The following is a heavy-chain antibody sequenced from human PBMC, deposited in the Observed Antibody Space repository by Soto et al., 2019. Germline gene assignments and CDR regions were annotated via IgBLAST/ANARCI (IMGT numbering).Heavy chain of an antibody. V-gene: IGHV1-46*01. D-gene: IGHD2-21*02. CDR1: GYSFTSTY. J-gene: IGHJ4*02. Sequence: QVQLVQSGAEVKKPGASVRISCRASGYSFTSTYVHWVRQAPGQGPEWMGIINPAGGTTYYAQKFQARLTITSDTSTDTVFMDLNDLTSEDTAVYFCAMKVVTYYDNWGQGTLLTGSS. CDR3: AMKVVTYYDN. CDR2: INPAGGTT.